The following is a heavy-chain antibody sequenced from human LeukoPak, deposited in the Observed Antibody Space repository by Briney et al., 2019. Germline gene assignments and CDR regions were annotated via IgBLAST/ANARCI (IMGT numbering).Heavy chain of an antibody. D-gene: IGHD3-3*01. CDR2: INPSGGST. CDR1: GYTFTSYY. CDR3: ARSKRITIFGVTSKNWFDP. Sequence: ASVKVSCKASGYTFTSYYMHWVRQAPGQGLEWMGIINPSGGSTSYAQKFKGRVTMTRDTSTSTVYMELSSLRSEDTAVYYCARSKRITIFGVTSKNWFDPWGQGTLVTVSS. V-gene: IGHV1-46*01. J-gene: IGHJ5*02.